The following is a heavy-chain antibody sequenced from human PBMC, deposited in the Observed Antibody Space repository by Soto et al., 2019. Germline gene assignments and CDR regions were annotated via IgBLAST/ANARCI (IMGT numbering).Heavy chain of an antibody. CDR1: GFTFSSYA. CDR3: ARDRAHYYGSSGYFY. J-gene: IGHJ4*02. D-gene: IGHD3-22*01. Sequence: PGGSLRLSCAASGFTFSSYAMHWVRQAPGKGLEWVAVISYDGSNKYSADSVKGRFTISRDNSKNTLYLQMNSLRAEDTAVYYCARDRAHYYGSSGYFYWGQGTLVTVSS. CDR2: ISYDGSNK. V-gene: IGHV3-30-3*01.